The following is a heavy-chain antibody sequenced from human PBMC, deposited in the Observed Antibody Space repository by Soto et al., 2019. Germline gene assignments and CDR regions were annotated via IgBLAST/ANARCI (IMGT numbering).Heavy chain of an antibody. D-gene: IGHD6-6*01. Sequence: SEALSLTCTVSGYSISTGYYWAWVRQSPGKGLEWIGSVYRSGAAYYSPTLKGRVTISVDTSKNQFSLHLKSVTAADAAVYYCARDYPYPLYVARPFDFWGQGTPVTVSS. J-gene: IGHJ4*02. CDR2: VYRSGAA. CDR3: ARDYPYPLYVARPFDF. V-gene: IGHV4-38-2*02. CDR1: GYSISTGYY.